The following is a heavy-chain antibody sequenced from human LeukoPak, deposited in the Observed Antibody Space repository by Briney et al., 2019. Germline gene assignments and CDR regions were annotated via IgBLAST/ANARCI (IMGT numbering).Heavy chain of an antibody. V-gene: IGHV4-39*07. Sequence: PSETLSLTCTVSGGSISSGGYYWSWIRQHPGKGLEWIGEIYHSGSTNYNPSLKSRVTISVDTSKNQFSLKLSSVTAADTAVYYCARGGDYYGSGSYYQAFYFDYWGQGTLVTVSS. D-gene: IGHD3-10*01. J-gene: IGHJ4*02. CDR1: GGSISSGGYY. CDR3: ARGGDYYGSGSYYQAFYFDY. CDR2: IYHSGST.